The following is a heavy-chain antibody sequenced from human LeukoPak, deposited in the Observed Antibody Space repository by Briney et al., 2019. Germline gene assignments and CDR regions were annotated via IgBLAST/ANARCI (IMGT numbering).Heavy chain of an antibody. CDR3: AREASLYYCDY. Sequence: KPGESLKISCKGSGYIFTNYWIGWVRQMPGKGLEWMGIIYPGDSDTRYSPSFQGQVTISADKSISTAYLQWSSLKASDTAIYYCAREASLYYCDYWGQGTLVTVSS. J-gene: IGHJ4*02. CDR1: GYIFTNYW. V-gene: IGHV5-51*01. CDR2: IYPGDSDT.